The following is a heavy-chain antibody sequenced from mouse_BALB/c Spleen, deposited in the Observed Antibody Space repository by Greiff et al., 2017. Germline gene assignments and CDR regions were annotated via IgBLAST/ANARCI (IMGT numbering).Heavy chain of an antibody. Sequence: VQLQQSGPELVKPGASMKISCKASGYSFTGYTMNWVKQSHGKNLEWIGLINPYNGGTSYNQKFKGKATLTVDKSSSTAYMELISLTSEDSAVYCCARRPNWDVLDFDVWGAGTTVTVSS. CDR3: ARRPNWDVLDFDV. D-gene: IGHD4-1*01. J-gene: IGHJ1*01. CDR2: INPYNGGT. CDR1: GYSFTGYT. V-gene: IGHV1S135*01.